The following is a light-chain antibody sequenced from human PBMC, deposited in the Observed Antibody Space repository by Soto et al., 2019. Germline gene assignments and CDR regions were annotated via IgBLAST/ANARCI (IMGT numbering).Light chain of an antibody. CDR3: QQFGSSPQT. CDR2: RAS. Sequence: EIVLTQSPGTLSLSPGERATLSCRASQSVSSSYLAWYQQKPGQAPRLLIYRASSRATGIPDRFSGSGSGTDFTLTISRLEPEDVAVYYFQQFGSSPQTFGQGTKGEIK. J-gene: IGKJ1*01. CDR1: QSVSSSY. V-gene: IGKV3-20*01.